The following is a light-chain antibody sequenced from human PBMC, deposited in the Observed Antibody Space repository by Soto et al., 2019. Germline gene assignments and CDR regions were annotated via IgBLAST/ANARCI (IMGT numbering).Light chain of an antibody. J-gene: IGKJ4*01. CDR3: QQRSNWPPSLT. Sequence: EIVLTQSPATLSLSPGERATLSCRASQSVSSYLAWYQQQPGQAPRLLIYDASNRATGIPARFSRSGSGTGFTLTISSLEPEDFAVYYCQQRSNWPPSLTFGGGTKVEIK. CDR2: DAS. CDR1: QSVSSY. V-gene: IGKV3-11*01.